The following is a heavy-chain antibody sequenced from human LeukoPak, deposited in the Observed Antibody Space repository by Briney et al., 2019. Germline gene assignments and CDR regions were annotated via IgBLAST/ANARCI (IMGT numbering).Heavy chain of an antibody. CDR2: IYYSGST. V-gene: IGHV4-31*03. CDR1: GGSISSGGYY. Sequence: PSETLSLTCTVSGGSISSGGYYWSWIRQHPGKGLEWIVYIYYSGSTYYNPSLKSRVTISVDTSKNQFSLKLSSVTAADTAVYYCARASYYDSSGYYGSFDYWGQGTLVTVSS. CDR3: ARASYYDSSGYYGSFDY. D-gene: IGHD3-22*01. J-gene: IGHJ4*02.